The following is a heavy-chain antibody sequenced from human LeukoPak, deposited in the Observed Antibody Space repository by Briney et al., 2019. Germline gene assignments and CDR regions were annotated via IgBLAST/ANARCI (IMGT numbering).Heavy chain of an antibody. Sequence: GRSLRLSCAASGFTVSSNYMRWVRQAPGKGLEWVSAIYSGGTTSYADSVKGRFTISRDNSNNTLYLQMNSLRAEDTAVYYCARSVVVVVAATPDYYYGMDVWGQGTTVTVSS. D-gene: IGHD2-15*01. J-gene: IGHJ6*02. CDR3: ARSVVVVVAATPDYYYGMDV. CDR1: GFTVSSNY. CDR2: IYSGGTT. V-gene: IGHV3-53*01.